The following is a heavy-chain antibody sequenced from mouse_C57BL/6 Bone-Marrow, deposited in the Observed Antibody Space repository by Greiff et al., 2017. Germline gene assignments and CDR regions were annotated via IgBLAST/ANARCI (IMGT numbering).Heavy chain of an antibody. CDR3: ASIYYDYDGGFDY. D-gene: IGHD2-4*01. J-gene: IGHJ2*01. V-gene: IGHV1-47*01. Sequence: GGELVKPGASVKMSCKASGYTFTTYPIEWMKQNHGKSLEWIGNFHPYNDDTKYNEKFKGKATLTVEKSSSTVYLELSRLTSDDSAVYYCASIYYDYDGGFDYWGQGTTLTVSS. CDR2: FHPYNDDT. CDR1: GYTFTTYP.